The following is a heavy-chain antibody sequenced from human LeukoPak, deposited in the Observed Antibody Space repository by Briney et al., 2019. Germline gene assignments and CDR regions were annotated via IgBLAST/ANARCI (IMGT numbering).Heavy chain of an antibody. V-gene: IGHV1-2*02. CDR1: GYTFTGYY. J-gene: IGHJ4*02. Sequence: ASVKVFCKASGYTFTGYYMHWVRQAPGQGLEWMGWINPNSGGTNYAQKFQGRVTMTRDTSISTAYMELSRLRSDDTAVYYCARGSRQQWLVGGRYFDYWGQGTLVTVSS. D-gene: IGHD6-19*01. CDR3: ARGSRQQWLVGGRYFDY. CDR2: INPNSGGT.